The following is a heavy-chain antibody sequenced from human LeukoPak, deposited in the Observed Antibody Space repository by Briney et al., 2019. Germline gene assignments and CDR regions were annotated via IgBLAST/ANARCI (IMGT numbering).Heavy chain of an antibody. CDR3: VKDSPPRYSGSPPAY. Sequence: GGSLRLSCAASGFTFSSYWMSWVRQAPGKGLEWVANINKDGGEKYYVDSVEGRFTISRDNAKNSLYLQMNSLRADDTAVYYCVKDSPPRYSGSPPAYWGQGTLVTVSS. CDR2: INKDGGEK. CDR1: GFTFSSYW. J-gene: IGHJ4*02. V-gene: IGHV3-7*03. D-gene: IGHD1-26*01.